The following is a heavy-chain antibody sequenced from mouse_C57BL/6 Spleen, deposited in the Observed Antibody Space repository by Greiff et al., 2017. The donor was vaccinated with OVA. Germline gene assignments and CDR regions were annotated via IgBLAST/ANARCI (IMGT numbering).Heavy chain of an antibody. V-gene: IGHV1-62-2*01. CDR3: AGHEGPHYYGSSYGYFGV. Sequence: QVQLQQPGAELVKPGASVKLSCKASGYTFTEYTIHWVKQRSGQGLEWIGWFYPGSGSIKYNEKFKDKATLTGDKSSSTVYMELSRLTSEDSAVYFCAGHEGPHYYGSSYGYFGVWGTGTTVTVSS. CDR2: FYPGSGSI. J-gene: IGHJ1*03. D-gene: IGHD1-1*01. CDR1: GYTFTEYT.